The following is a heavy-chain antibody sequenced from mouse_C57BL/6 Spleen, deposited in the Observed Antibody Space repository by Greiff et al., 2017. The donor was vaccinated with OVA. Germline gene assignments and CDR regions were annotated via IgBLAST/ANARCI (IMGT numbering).Heavy chain of an antibody. D-gene: IGHD3-2*02. J-gene: IGHJ2*01. V-gene: IGHV1-4*01. CDR2: INPSSGYT. CDR1: GYTFTSYT. Sequence: QVQLKESGAELARPGASVKMSCKASGYTFTSYTMHWVKQRPGQGLEWIGYINPSSGYTKYNQKFKDKATLTADKSSSTAYMQLSSLTSEDSAVYYCARDSSGHYFDYWGQGTTLTVSS. CDR3: ARDSSGHYFDY.